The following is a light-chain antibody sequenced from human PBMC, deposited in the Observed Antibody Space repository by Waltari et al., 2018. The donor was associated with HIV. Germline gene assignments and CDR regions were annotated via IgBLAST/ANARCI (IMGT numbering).Light chain of an antibody. CDR2: AAS. V-gene: IGKV1-39*01. Sequence: KMTHSQSSRLPSLENEVTLTCRASQSISSYLNWYQQKPGKAPKLRIDAASSLQSGVPSRFSGSGSGTDFTLTISSLQPEDFATYYCQQSYSTPLTFGGGTKVEIK. J-gene: IGKJ4*01. CDR3: QQSYSTPLT. CDR1: QSISSY.